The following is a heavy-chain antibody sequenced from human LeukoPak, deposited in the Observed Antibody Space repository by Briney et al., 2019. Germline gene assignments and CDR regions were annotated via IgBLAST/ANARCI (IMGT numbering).Heavy chain of an antibody. D-gene: IGHD2-2*01. Sequence: ASVKVSCKVSGYTLTELSMHWVRQAPGKGLEWMGGFDPEDGGTIYAQKFQGRVTMTEDTSTDTAYMELSSLRSEDTAVYYCATKGGGSSVDYYYYYMDVWGKGTTVTVSS. V-gene: IGHV1-24*01. CDR2: FDPEDGGT. CDR1: GYTLTELS. CDR3: ATKGGGSSVDYYYYYMDV. J-gene: IGHJ6*03.